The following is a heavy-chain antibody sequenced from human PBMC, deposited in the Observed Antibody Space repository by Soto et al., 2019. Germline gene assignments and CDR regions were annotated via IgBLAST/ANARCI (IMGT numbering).Heavy chain of an antibody. CDR2: FDPEDGET. D-gene: IGHD6-13*01. CDR3: ATDTPGSSSYGNWFDP. V-gene: IGHV1-24*01. Sequence: GASVKVSCKVSGYTLTELSMHWVRQAPGKGLEWMGGFDPEDGETIYAQKFQGRVTMTEDTSTDTAYMELSSLRSEDTAVYYCATDTPGSSSYGNWFDPWGQGTLVTVSS. CDR1: GYTLTELS. J-gene: IGHJ5*02.